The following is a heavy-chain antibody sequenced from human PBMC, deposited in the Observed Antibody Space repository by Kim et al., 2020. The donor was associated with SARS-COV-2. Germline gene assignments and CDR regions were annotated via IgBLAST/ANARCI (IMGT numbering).Heavy chain of an antibody. Sequence: GQGRFTISRDNATHTMYLQMNSLRAEETAVYYCAKDRGITMIVVVGDFDLWGRGTLVTVSS. J-gene: IGHJ2*01. CDR3: AKDRGITMIVVVGDFDL. D-gene: IGHD3-22*01. V-gene: IGHV3-23*01.